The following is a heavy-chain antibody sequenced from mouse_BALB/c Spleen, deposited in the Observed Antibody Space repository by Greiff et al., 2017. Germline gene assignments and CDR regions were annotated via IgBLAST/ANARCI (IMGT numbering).Heavy chain of an antibody. CDR3: GRDGSSPEYFDV. Sequence: VQLQQSGPELVKPGASVKISCKASGYSFTGYFMNWVMQSHGKSLEWIGRINPYNGDTFYNQKFKGKATLTVDKSSSTAHMELLSLTSEDSAVYYCGRDGSSPEYFDVWGAGTTVTVSS. CDR2: INPYNGDT. CDR1: GYSFTGYF. J-gene: IGHJ1*01. D-gene: IGHD1-1*01. V-gene: IGHV1-20*01.